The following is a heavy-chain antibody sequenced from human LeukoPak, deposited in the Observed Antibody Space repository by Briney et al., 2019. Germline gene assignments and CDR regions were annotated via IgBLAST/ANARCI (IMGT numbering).Heavy chain of an antibody. V-gene: IGHV3-23*01. CDR1: GFTFSSYA. CDR3: AKDAYDYVWGSYRPFDY. CDR2: ISGSGGST. J-gene: IGHJ4*02. D-gene: IGHD3-16*02. Sequence: PGGSLRLSCAASGFTFSSYAMSWVRQAPGKGLEWVSAISGSGGSTYYADSVKGRFTISRDNSKNMLYLQMNSLRAEDTAVYYCAKDAYDYVWGSYRPFDYWGQGTLVTVSS.